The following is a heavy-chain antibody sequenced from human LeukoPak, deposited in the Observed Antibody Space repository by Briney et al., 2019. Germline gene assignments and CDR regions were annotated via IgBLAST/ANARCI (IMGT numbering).Heavy chain of an antibody. V-gene: IGHV4-34*01. D-gene: IGHD6-13*01. J-gene: IGHJ4*02. CDR2: INHSGST. Sequence: SETLSLTCAVYGGSFSGYYWSWIRQPPGKGLEWIGEINHSGSTNYNPSLKSRVTISVDTSKNQFSPKLSSVTAADTVVYFCARVRGYSSSIKYYFDYWGQGTLVTVSS. CDR1: GGSFSGYY. CDR3: ARVRGYSSSIKYYFDY.